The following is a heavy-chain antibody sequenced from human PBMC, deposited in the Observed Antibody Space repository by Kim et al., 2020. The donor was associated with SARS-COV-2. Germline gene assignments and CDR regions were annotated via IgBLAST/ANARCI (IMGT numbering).Heavy chain of an antibody. J-gene: IGHJ6*02. CDR1: GFTFSSYG. CDR3: ARDPRLRGGYYYYYGMDV. CDR2: ICYDGSNT. Sequence: GGSLRLSCAASGFTFSSYGMHWVRQAPGKGLEWVAVICYDGSNTYYADSVKGRFTISRDNSKNTLYLQMNSLRAEDTAVYYCARDPRLRGGYYYYYGMDVCGQGTTVTVSS. D-gene: IGHD2-21*02. V-gene: IGHV3-33*01.